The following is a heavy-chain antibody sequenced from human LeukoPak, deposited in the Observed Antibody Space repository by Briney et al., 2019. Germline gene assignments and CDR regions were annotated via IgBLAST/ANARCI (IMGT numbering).Heavy chain of an antibody. Sequence: SVKVSCKASGGTFISYAISWVRQAPGQGLEWMGGIIPIFDTANYAQKFQGRVTITADESTSTAYMELSSLRSEDTAVYYCARAGGYYYDSSGYYQHWGQGTLVTVSS. D-gene: IGHD3-22*01. V-gene: IGHV1-69*13. CDR2: IIPIFDTA. J-gene: IGHJ4*02. CDR1: GGTFISYA. CDR3: ARAGGYYYDSSGYYQH.